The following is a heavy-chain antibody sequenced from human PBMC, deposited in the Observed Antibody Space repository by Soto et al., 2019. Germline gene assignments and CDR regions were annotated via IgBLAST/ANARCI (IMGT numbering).Heavy chain of an antibody. CDR2: IWYDGSNK. V-gene: IGHV3-33*01. Sequence: PGGSLRLSCAASGFTFSSYGMHWVRQAPGKGLEWVAVIWYDGSNKYHADSVKGRFTISRDNSKNTLYLQMNSLRAEDTVVFYCARVGRGYYDILTGDYYYYGMDVWGQGTTVTVSS. J-gene: IGHJ6*02. D-gene: IGHD3-9*01. CDR3: ARVGRGYYDILTGDYYYYGMDV. CDR1: GFTFSSYG.